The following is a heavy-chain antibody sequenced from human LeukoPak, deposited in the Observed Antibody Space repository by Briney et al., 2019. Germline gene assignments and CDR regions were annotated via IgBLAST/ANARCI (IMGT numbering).Heavy chain of an antibody. CDR3: VRGLRYTILGGDYF. D-gene: IGHD3-3*01. Sequence: GGSLRLSCAVTGFTFSSYDVKWVRQAPGKGLEWVSFISSSGSTINYADSVNGRFTISRDNAKNSLYPQMNSLRAEDTAVYYCVRGLRYTILGGDYFWGQGTLVTVSS. J-gene: IGHJ4*02. CDR1: GFTFSSYD. V-gene: IGHV3-48*03. CDR2: ISSSGSTI.